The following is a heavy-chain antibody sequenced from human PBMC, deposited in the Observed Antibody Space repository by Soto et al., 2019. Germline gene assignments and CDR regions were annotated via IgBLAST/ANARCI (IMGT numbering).Heavy chain of an antibody. Sequence: QLLESGPGLVKPSETLSLTCTVSGGSISSSSYYWGWIRQPPGKGLEWIGSIYYSGSTYYNPSLKSRVTISVDTSKNQFSLKLSSVTAADTAVYYCARHGAVALDYWGQGTLVTVSS. CDR1: GGSISSSSYY. J-gene: IGHJ4*02. CDR2: IYYSGST. D-gene: IGHD6-19*01. V-gene: IGHV4-39*01. CDR3: ARHGAVALDY.